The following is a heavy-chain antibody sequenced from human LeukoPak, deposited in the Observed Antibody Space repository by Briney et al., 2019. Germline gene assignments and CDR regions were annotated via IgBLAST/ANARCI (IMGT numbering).Heavy chain of an antibody. Sequence: GGSLRLSCAASGFTFSSYAMHWVRQAPGKGLEYVSAISSNGGSTYYANSVKGRFTISRDNSKNTLYLQMGSLRAEDMAAYYCARARGYDFWSGFWAWGQGTLVTVSS. CDR2: ISSNGGST. CDR1: GFTFSSYA. D-gene: IGHD3-3*01. V-gene: IGHV3-64*01. CDR3: ARARGYDFWSGFWA. J-gene: IGHJ4*02.